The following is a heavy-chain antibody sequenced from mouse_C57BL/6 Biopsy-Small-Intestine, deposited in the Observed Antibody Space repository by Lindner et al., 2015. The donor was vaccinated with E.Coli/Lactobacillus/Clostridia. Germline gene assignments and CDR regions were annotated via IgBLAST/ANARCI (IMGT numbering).Heavy chain of an antibody. J-gene: IGHJ4*01. D-gene: IGHD4-1*01. CDR1: GYTFTSYW. V-gene: IGHV1-50*01. CDR3: ARRLGRDYAMDY. Sequence: VQLQESGPELAKPGASVKMSCKASGYTFTSYWMQWVKQRPGQGLEWIGEIDPSDSYTNYNQKFKGKATLTVDTSSSTAYMQLSSLTSEDSAVYYCARRLGRDYAMDYWGQGTSVTVSS. CDR2: IDPSDSYT.